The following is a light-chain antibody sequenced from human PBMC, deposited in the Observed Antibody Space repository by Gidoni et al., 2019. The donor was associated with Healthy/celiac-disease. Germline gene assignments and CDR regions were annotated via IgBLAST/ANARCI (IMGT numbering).Light chain of an antibody. J-gene: IGKJ4*01. CDR1: QSVSSSY. Sequence: EIVLTQSPGTLSLSPGERATLSCRASQSVSSSYLAWYQQKPGQAPRLLIYGASSRATGIPDRFSGSGSGTDFTLTISILEPEDFAVYYCQQYGSSPPVTFXGXTKVEIK. CDR2: GAS. CDR3: QQYGSSPPVT. V-gene: IGKV3-20*01.